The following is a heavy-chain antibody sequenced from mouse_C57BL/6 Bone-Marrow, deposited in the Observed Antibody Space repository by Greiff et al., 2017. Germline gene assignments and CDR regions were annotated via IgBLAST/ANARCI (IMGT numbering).Heavy chain of an antibody. D-gene: IGHD1-1*01. Sequence: QVQLQQSGAELARPGASVKLSCKASGYTFTSYGISWVKQRTGQGLEWIGEIYPRSGNTYYNEKFKGKATLTADKSSSTAYMELRSLTSEDSAVYFCARSYYYCSSYIWYFDGWGTGTTVTVSS. V-gene: IGHV1-81*01. CDR2: IYPRSGNT. CDR3: ARSYYYCSSYIWYFDG. J-gene: IGHJ1*03. CDR1: GYTFTSYG.